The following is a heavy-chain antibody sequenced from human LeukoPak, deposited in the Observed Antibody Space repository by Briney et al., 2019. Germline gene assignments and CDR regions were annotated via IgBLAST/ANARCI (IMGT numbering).Heavy chain of an antibody. J-gene: IGHJ6*02. CDR3: ARDRIRFLEWLLYYYYYGMDV. CDR2: ISYDGSNK. Sequence: GGSLRLSCAASGFTFSSYAMSWVRQAPGKGLEWVAVISYDGSNKYYADSVKGRFTISRDNSKNTLYLQMNSLRAEDTAVYYCARDRIRFLEWLLYYYYYGMDVWGQGTTVTVSS. V-gene: IGHV3-30-3*01. D-gene: IGHD3-3*01. CDR1: GFTFSSYA.